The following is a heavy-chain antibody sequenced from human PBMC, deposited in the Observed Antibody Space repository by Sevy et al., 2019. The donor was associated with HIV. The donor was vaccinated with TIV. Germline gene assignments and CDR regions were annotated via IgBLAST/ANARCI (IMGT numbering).Heavy chain of an antibody. J-gene: IGHJ5*02. CDR1: GFTFSSYD. D-gene: IGHD2-8*01. V-gene: IGHV3-48*03. Sequence: GGSLRLSCTASGFTFSSYDMNWVRQAPGKGLEWVSKISSSGSCIYYADSVKGRFTMSRDNAKNSLNLQMNSLRAEDTAVYYCTRNGGAFDNGFDPWGQGTLVTVSS. CDR3: TRNGGAFDNGFDP. CDR2: ISSSGSCI.